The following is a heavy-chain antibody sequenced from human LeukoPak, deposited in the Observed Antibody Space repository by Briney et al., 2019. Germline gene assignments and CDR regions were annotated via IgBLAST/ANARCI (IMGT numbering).Heavy chain of an antibody. V-gene: IGHV4-59*01. J-gene: IGHJ6*02. CDR3: ARDGYPRQQRGGMFYYGMDV. Sequence: SETLSRTCTVSGDSMSSYYWSWIRQSPGRGLEWIGFIFYSGGTDYNPSLESRVTISVDTSKKQFYLKLRSVTAADTAVYYCARDGYPRQQRGGMFYYGMDVWGQGTTVIVSS. D-gene: IGHD4-23*01. CDR1: GDSMSSYY. CDR2: IFYSGGT.